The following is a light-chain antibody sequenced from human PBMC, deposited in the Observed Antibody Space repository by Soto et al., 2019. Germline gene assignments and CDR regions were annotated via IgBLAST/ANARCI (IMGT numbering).Light chain of an antibody. V-gene: IGLV2-8*01. CDR1: SSDVGGYKY. CDR3: ATWDDSLNGFYV. J-gene: IGLJ1*01. CDR2: EVS. Sequence: QSALTQPPSASGSPGQSVTISCTGTSSDVGGYKYVSWYQQHPGKVPKLMIYEVSKRPSGVPDRFSGSKSGTSASLAISGLRSDDEADYFCATWDDSLNGFYVFGTGTKLTVL.